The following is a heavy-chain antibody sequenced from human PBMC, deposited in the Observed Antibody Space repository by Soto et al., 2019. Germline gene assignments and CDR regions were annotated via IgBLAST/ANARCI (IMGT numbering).Heavy chain of an antibody. D-gene: IGHD1-1*01. V-gene: IGHV3-53*01. J-gene: IGHJ3*01. CDR1: GLTISGKKY. CDR3: ATWHEREHAFDV. CDR2: LYDVDGS. Sequence: DVQLVESGGGLIQPGESLRLSCAAFGLTISGKKYVAWVRQAPGKGWEWVSALYDVDGSFYADSVTGRFTTSSDSSKTTVYLQMNDLRPDDTAVYYCATWHEREHAFDVWGQGTTVTISS.